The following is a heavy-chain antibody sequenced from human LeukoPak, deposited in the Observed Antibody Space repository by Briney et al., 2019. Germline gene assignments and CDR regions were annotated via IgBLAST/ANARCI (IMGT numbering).Heavy chain of an antibody. J-gene: IGHJ4*02. V-gene: IGHV3-7*01. Sequence: GGSLRLSCSASGFTFSSSWMNWVRQAPGKGLEWVANINQDGSKQNYVDSVKGRFTVSRDNAQNSLYLQMHSLRAEGTAVYYCARDPDILLGVNFDYWGQGALVIVSS. CDR2: INQDGSKQ. CDR1: GFTFSSSW. D-gene: IGHD2-21*01. CDR3: ARDPDILLGVNFDY.